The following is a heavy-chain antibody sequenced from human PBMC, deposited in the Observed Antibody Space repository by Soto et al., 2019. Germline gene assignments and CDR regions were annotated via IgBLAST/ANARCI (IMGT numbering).Heavy chain of an antibody. CDR2: IHYNGNT. J-gene: IGHJ4*02. CDR1: GDSISAYS. V-gene: IGHV4-59*01. D-gene: IGHD4-17*01. CDR3: ARLWTTVANDY. Sequence: PSETLSLTCTVSGDSISAYSWSWVRQPPGKGLEWIGNIHYNGNTKYNPSLKSRVTMSVDTSKNQFSLKLISVTAADTAKYFCARLWTTVANDYWGQGTLVTVSS.